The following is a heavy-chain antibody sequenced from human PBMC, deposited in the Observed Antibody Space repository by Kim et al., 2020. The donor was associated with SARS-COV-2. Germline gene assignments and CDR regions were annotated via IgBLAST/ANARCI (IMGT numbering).Heavy chain of an antibody. J-gene: IGHJ6*02. Sequence: GGSLRLSCAASGFTFSSYSMNWVRQAPGKGLEWVSSISSSSSYIYYADSVKGRFTISRDNAKNSLYLQMNSLRAEDTAVYYCARHPLGNGHGKYYYYGMDVWGQGTTVTVSS. CDR2: ISSSSSYI. V-gene: IGHV3-21*01. CDR1: GFTFSSYS. D-gene: IGHD1-1*01. CDR3: ARHPLGNGHGKYYYYGMDV.